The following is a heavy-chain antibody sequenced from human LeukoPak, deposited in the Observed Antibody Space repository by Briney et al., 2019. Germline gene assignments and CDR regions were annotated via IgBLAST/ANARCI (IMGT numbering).Heavy chain of an antibody. CDR1: GGSISSYY. D-gene: IGHD2-2*01. V-gene: IGHV4-59*08. CDR2: IYYSGST. Sequence: SETLSLTCTVSGGSISSYYWSWIRQPPGKGLEWIGYIYYSGSTNYNPSLKSRVTISVDTSKSQFSLKLSSVTAADTAVYYCARTITEYQLLRWLYFDYWGQGTLVTVSS. J-gene: IGHJ4*02. CDR3: ARTITEYQLLRWLYFDY.